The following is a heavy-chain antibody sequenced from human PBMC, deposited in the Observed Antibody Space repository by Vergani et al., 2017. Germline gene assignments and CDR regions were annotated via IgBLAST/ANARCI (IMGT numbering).Heavy chain of an antibody. D-gene: IGHD6-13*01. J-gene: IGHJ6*03. V-gene: IGHV3-9*01. CDR3: AKDMPRYSSSWYYYYYYMDV. Sequence: EVQLVESGGGLIQPGGSLRLSCAASGFTVSSNYMSWVRQAPGKGLEWVSGISWNSGSIGYADSVKGRFTISRDNAKNSLYLQMNSLRAEDTALYYCAKDMPRYSSSWYYYYYYMDVWGKGTTVTVSS. CDR1: GFTVSSNY. CDR2: ISWNSGSI.